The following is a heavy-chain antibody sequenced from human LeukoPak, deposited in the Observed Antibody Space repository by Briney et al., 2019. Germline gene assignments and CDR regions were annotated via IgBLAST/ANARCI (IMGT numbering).Heavy chain of an antibody. J-gene: IGHJ2*01. V-gene: IGHV3-74*01. CDR3: ARDPGVGLDL. CDR2: INTDGSST. D-gene: IGHD7-27*01. Sequence: GGSLRLSCAASGFTFSSYWMHWVRQAPGKGLVWVSRINTDGSSTSYADSVKGRFTVSRDTSKNTLFLQMNDLRVDDTAIYYCARDPGVGLDLWGRGTLVSV. CDR1: GFTFSSYW.